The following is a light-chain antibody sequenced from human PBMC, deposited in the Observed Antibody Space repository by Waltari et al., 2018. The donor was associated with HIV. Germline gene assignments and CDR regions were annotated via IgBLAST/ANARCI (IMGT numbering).Light chain of an antibody. CDR2: DAS. J-gene: IGKJ4*01. CDR1: QDITNY. V-gene: IGKV1-33*01. Sequence: IQMAQSPSSLSASVGDRVTISCPASQDITNYLNWYQQKPGKPPKLLIYDASNLETGVPSRFSGSGSGTDFTFTISSLQPEDIATYYCQQYDDLPTFGGGTKVEI. CDR3: QQYDDLPT.